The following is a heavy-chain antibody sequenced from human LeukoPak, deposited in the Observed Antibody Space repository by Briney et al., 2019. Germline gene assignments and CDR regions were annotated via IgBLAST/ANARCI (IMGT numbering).Heavy chain of an antibody. CDR2: IYTSGST. CDR1: GGSISSYY. J-gene: IGHJ3*02. Sequence: PSETLSLTCTVSGGSISSYYWSWIRQPAGKGLEWIGRIYTSGSTNYNPSLKSRVTMSVDTSKNQFSLMLSSVTAADTAVYYCAGDYYATDAFDIWGQGTMVTVSS. V-gene: IGHV4-4*07. D-gene: IGHD3-10*01. CDR3: AGDYYATDAFDI.